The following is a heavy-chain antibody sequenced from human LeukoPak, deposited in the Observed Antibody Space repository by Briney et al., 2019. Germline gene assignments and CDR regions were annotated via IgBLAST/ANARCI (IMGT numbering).Heavy chain of an antibody. CDR1: GFTFSSYG. J-gene: IGHJ3*01. Sequence: GGSLRLSCAASGFTFSSYGMHWVRQAPGKGLEWVTFIRYDGSNKYYADSVKGRFTISRDNSKKTLYLQMDSLRTEDTAFYYCALIGVVIPPDTYDVWGQGTLVTVSS. CDR2: IRYDGSNK. CDR3: ALIGVVIPPDTYDV. D-gene: IGHD2-21*01. V-gene: IGHV3-30*02.